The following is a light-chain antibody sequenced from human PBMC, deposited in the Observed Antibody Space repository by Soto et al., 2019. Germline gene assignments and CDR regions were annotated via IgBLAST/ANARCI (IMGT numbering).Light chain of an antibody. CDR1: NSNIGAGYD. CDR3: QSYDYSLTAFV. CDR2: GNR. V-gene: IGLV1-40*01. Sequence: QSVLTQPPSVSGAPGQRVTISCTGNNSNIGAGYDVHWYQQLPGAAPKLVIFGNRNRPSGVPERFSGSKSGTSASLAITGLQAADEADYYCQSYDYSLTAFVFGGGTKLTVL. J-gene: IGLJ3*02.